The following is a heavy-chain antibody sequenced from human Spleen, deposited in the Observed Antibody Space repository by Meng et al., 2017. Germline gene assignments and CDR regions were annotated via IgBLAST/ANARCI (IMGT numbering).Heavy chain of an antibody. CDR3: ARDADWVIFDH. CDR1: GLTFSSYN. Sequence: QLVWSVGGLVQPWGSLRLSFAASGLTFSSYNMHWVRQTPGEGLVWVSRINTDASITTYADSVKGRFTISRDDAKNTVYLQMNSLRAEDTAVYYCARDADWVIFDHWGQGALVTVSS. CDR2: INTDASIT. D-gene: IGHD3-9*01. V-gene: IGHV3-74*03. J-gene: IGHJ4*02.